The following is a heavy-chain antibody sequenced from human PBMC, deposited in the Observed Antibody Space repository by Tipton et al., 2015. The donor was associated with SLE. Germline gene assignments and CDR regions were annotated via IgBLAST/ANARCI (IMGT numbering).Heavy chain of an antibody. CDR3: AKDRGPMTTRWYFDL. CDR1: GFTFDDYA. D-gene: IGHD4-17*01. CDR2: ISWNSGSI. Sequence: QLVQSGGGLVQPGRSLRLSCAASGFTFDDYAMHWVRQAPGKGLEWVSGISWNSGSIGYADSVKGRFTISRDNSKNTLYLQMNSLRAEDTAVYYCAKDRGPMTTRWYFDLWGRGTLVTVSS. J-gene: IGHJ2*01. V-gene: IGHV3-9*01.